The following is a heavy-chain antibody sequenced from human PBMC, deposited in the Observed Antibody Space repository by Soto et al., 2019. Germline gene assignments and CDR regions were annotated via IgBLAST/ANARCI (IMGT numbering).Heavy chain of an antibody. Sequence: AASVKVSCKASGYPFTSYVISWVRQAPGQGLEWMGWISAYNGNTNYAQKLQGRVTMTTDTSTSTAYMELRSLRSDDTAVYYCARNILETFRGGMDVWGQGTTVTVSS. CDR2: ISAYNGNT. D-gene: IGHD3-16*01. CDR3: ARNILETFRGGMDV. J-gene: IGHJ6*02. CDR1: GYPFTSYV. V-gene: IGHV1-18*01.